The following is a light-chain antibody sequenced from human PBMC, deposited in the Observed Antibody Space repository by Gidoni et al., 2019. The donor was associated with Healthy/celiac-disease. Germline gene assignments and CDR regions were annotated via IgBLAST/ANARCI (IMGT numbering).Light chain of an antibody. J-gene: IGLJ2*01. CDR2: EGS. CDR3: CSYAGSSTLV. CDR1: SSDVGSYNL. Sequence: SAAPGQSITISCTGTSSDVGSYNLVSWYQQHPGKAPKLMIYEGSKRPSGVSNRFSGSKSGNTASLTISGLQAEDEADYYCCSYAGSSTLVFGGGTKLTVL. V-gene: IGLV2-23*01.